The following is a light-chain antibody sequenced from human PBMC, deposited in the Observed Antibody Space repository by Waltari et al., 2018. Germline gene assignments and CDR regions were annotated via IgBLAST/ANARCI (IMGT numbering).Light chain of an antibody. CDR3: QQFNSFPIT. Sequence: AIQLTQSPSSLSASVGDRVTITCRASQGISSSLAWYQQKPGKAPKVLIYDASSLESGVPSRFRGSESGTYFTLTISSLQPEDFATYYCQQFNSFPITFGLGTRLDIK. J-gene: IGKJ5*01. CDR2: DAS. V-gene: IGKV1-13*02. CDR1: QGISSS.